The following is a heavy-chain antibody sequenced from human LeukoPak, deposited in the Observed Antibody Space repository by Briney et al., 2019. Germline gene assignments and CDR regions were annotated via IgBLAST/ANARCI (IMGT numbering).Heavy chain of an antibody. J-gene: IGHJ1*01. D-gene: IGHD3-22*01. CDR1: GFTFSSYG. Sequence: GETLRLSCAASGFTFSSYGMSWVRQAPGKGLEWVSAMTGDGAITYYADSVKGRFTISRDNSKNTLYLQINSLRAEDTAVYYCAKDHYYDSSGYSEYFQHWGQGTLVTVSS. V-gene: IGHV3-23*01. CDR2: MTGDGAIT. CDR3: AKDHYYDSSGYSEYFQH.